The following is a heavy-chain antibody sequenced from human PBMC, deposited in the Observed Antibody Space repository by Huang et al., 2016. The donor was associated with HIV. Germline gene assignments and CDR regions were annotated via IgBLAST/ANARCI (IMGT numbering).Heavy chain of an antibody. CDR3: AKQGYTWSFDY. CDR2: SNPGDSDT. CDR1: GYSFTHFW. D-gene: IGHD5-12*01. Sequence: EVQLVQSGAEVKKPGESLKISCNASGYSFTHFWIGWVRQMPGKGLEWMGISNPGDSDTRYSPSFQGQVTISADKSIDTAYLQWSSLKASDTAIYYCAKQGYTWSFDYWGQGTLVSVSS. J-gene: IGHJ4*02. V-gene: IGHV5-51*01.